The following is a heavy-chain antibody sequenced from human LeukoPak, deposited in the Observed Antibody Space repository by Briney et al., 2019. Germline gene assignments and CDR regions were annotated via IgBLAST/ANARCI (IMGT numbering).Heavy chain of an antibody. CDR2: ISAAGSNI. Sequence: GGSLRLSCAASGFIFGSCAMTWVRQAPGKGLEWVSSISAAGSNIQYADSVKGRFTNSRDNLKNTLYLQMNSLRAEETAVYHCARLDSSGWYSDYWGQGTLVTVSS. V-gene: IGHV3-23*01. J-gene: IGHJ4*02. D-gene: IGHD6-19*01. CDR1: GFIFGSCA. CDR3: ARLDSSGWYSDY.